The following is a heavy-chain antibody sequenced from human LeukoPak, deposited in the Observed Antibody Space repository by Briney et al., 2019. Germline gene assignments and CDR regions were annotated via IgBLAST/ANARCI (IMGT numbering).Heavy chain of an antibody. Sequence: GGSLRFSCAASGFTFSSYGMHWVRQAPGKGLEWVAVIWYDGSNKYYADSVKGRFTISRDNSKNTLYLQMNSLRAEDTAVYYCARVSLAAAGPRHYGMDVWGQGTTVTVSS. V-gene: IGHV3-33*01. CDR1: GFTFSSYG. CDR2: IWYDGSNK. J-gene: IGHJ6*02. CDR3: ARVSLAAAGPRHYGMDV. D-gene: IGHD6-13*01.